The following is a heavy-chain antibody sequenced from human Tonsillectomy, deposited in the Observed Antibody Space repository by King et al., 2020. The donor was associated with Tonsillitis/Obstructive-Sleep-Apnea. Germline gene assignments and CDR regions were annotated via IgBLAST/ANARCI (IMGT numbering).Heavy chain of an antibody. CDR1: GYTFSSYD. D-gene: IGHD3-16*02. CDR2: ISGYNDNT. V-gene: IGHV1-18*01. CDR3: ARGNYDYVWGSYRSRDYFDY. Sequence: QVQLVESGVEVKKPGASVKVSCKASGYTFSSYDINWVRQAPGQGLEWMGRISGYNDNTKYAQILQGRVTMTTDTSTSPAYMELRSLRSDDTAVYYCARGNYDYVWGSYRSRDYFDYWGQGTLVTVSS. J-gene: IGHJ4*02.